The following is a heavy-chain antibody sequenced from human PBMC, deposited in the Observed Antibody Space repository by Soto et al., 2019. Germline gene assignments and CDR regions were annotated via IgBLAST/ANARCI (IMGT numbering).Heavy chain of an antibody. V-gene: IGHV5-51*01. J-gene: IGHJ3*02. CDR1: GYSFSTYW. CDR2: IYPGDSDT. Sequence: VESLKISCKGSGYSFSTYWIGWVRQMPGKGLEWMGIIYPGDSDTRYSPSFQGQVTISADKSISTAYLHWSSLKASDTAMYYCARDSGSYFPYDAFDIWGQGTMVTVS. D-gene: IGHD1-26*01. CDR3: ARDSGSYFPYDAFDI.